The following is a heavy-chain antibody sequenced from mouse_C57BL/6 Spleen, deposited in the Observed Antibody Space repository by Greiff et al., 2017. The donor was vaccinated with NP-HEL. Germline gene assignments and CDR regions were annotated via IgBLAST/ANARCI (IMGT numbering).Heavy chain of an antibody. V-gene: IGHV1-82*01. J-gene: IGHJ4*01. CDR1: GYAFSSSW. D-gene: IGHD2-3*01. CDR3: AREGGLLQAMDY. CDR2: LYPGDGDT. Sequence: QVQLQQSGPELVKPGASVKISCKASGYAFSSSWMNWVKQRPGKGLEWIGRLYPGDGDTNYNGKFKGKATLTADKSSSTAYMQLISLTSEDSAVYFCAREGGLLQAMDYWGQGTSVTVSS.